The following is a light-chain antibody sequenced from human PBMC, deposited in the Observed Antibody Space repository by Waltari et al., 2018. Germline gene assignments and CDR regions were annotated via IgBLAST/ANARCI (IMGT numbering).Light chain of an antibody. J-gene: IGLJ3*02. CDR3: QAWDSSTFWV. Sequence: SYELTQPPSVSVSPGQTASITCSGDKLGDKYACWYQQKPGKSPVLVIYQDSKRPSGIPERFSGSNSGNTATLTISGTQAMDEADYYCQAWDSSTFWVFGGGTKLTVL. V-gene: IGLV3-1*01. CDR2: QDS. CDR1: KLGDKY.